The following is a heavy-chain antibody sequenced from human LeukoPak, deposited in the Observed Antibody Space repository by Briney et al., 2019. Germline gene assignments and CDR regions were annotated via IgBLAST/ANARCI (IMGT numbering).Heavy chain of an antibody. D-gene: IGHD5-18*01. CDR1: GGTFSSYA. J-gene: IGHJ6*02. V-gene: IGHV1-69*13. CDR2: IIPIFGTA. CDR3: ASSLIQLWLYYYYGMDV. Sequence: SVKVSCKASGGTFSSYAISWVRQAPGQGLGWMGGIIPIFGTANYAQKFQGRVTITADESTSTAYMELSSLRSEDTAVYYCASSLIQLWLYYYYGMDVWGQGTTVTVSS.